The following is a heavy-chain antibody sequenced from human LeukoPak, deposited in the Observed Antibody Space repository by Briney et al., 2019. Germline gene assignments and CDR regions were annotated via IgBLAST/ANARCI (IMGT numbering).Heavy chain of an antibody. D-gene: IGHD3-10*01. CDR2: IGGSGYST. J-gene: IGHJ4*02. CDR1: GFTFSTYA. Sequence: PGGSLRLSCAASGFTFSTYAMSWVRQAPGKGLQWVSAIGGSGYSTYYADSVRGRFTISRDNAKNSLYLRMSSLRVEDTAVYYCARGEGYYASGSYYIDYWGQGTLVTVSS. CDR3: ARGEGYYASGSYYIDY. V-gene: IGHV3-23*01.